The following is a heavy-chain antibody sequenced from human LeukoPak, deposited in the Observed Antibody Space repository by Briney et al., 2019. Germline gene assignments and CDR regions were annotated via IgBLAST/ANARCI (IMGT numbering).Heavy chain of an antibody. J-gene: IGHJ5*02. V-gene: IGHV4-39*02. D-gene: IGHD2-15*01. CDR3: ARVRGCSGGRCYSSSWFDP. Sequence: SETLSLTCIASGDSISSSSYYWAWIRQPPGKGLECIGNIYYSGSTHYNPSLKSQVTISVDTSKNHFSLKLSSVTAADTAVYYCARVRGCSGGRCYSSSWFDPWGQGTLVTVSS. CDR2: IYYSGST. CDR1: GDSISSSSYY.